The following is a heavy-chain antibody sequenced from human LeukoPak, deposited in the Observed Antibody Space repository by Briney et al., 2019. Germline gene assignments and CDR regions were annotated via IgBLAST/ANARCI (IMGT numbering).Heavy chain of an antibody. CDR3: ARDLVDTMVRGVNWFDP. D-gene: IGHD3-10*01. Sequence: VSVKVSCKASGYTFTSSGISWVRQAPGQGLEWMGWISAYNGNTNYAQKLQGRVTMTTDTSTSTAYLELRSLRSDDTAVYYCARDLVDTMVRGVNWFDPWGQGTLVTVSS. CDR2: ISAYNGNT. V-gene: IGHV1-18*04. J-gene: IGHJ5*02. CDR1: GYTFTSSG.